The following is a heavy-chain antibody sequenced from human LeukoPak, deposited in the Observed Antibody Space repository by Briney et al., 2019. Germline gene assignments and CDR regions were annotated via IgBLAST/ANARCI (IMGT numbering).Heavy chain of an antibody. V-gene: IGHV3-23*01. CDR3: AKVPNFGVGSNFDY. CDR2: ITGSGGGT. Sequence: GGSLRLSCAASGFTFSSYAMTWVRQAPGKGLEWVSGITGSGGGTNYADSVRGRFTISRDNSKNTLYLQMDSLRAEDTAVYYCAKVPNFGVGSNFDYWGQGTLVTVSS. CDR1: GFTFSSYA. D-gene: IGHD3-10*01. J-gene: IGHJ4*02.